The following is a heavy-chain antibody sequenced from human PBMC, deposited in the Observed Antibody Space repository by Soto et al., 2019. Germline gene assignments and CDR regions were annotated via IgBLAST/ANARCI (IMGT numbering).Heavy chain of an antibody. Sequence: TSETLSLTCAVSGGSFTSNNWWTWVRQPPGQGLEWIGEIYRTGSTNYNPSLKSRVTISLDKSENQFSLKVTSLTAADTAVYYCASRDPGTSVDYWGQGSLVTVSS. CDR1: GGSFTSNNW. V-gene: IGHV4-4*02. CDR2: IYRTGST. CDR3: ASRDPGTSVDY. J-gene: IGHJ4*02. D-gene: IGHD1-7*01.